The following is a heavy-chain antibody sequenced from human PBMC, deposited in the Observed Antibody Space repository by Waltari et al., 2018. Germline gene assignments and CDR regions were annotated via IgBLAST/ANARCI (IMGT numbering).Heavy chain of an antibody. V-gene: IGHV5-51*01. CDR1: GNNLNTFW. J-gene: IGHJ4*02. D-gene: IGHD7-27*01. CDR3: ASGDHFVFDS. Sequence: VKVVQSGAEVKKPGESRKISCKVSGNNLNTFWITWVRRMPGKGLEWMGAIYLGDLDTRYSPPFRGHVTISADKSIHTAYLQLESLKISDTAIYFCASGDHFVFDSWGQGSLVTVSS. CDR2: IYLGDLDT.